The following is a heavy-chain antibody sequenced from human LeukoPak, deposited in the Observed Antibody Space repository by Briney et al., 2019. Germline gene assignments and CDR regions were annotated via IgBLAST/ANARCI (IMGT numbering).Heavy chain of an antibody. V-gene: IGHV3-23*01. CDR2: ISGAGDST. D-gene: IGHD3-22*01. J-gene: IGHJ6*03. CDR1: GVTFSSFA. CDR3: ARDYYDSSGYYNEGYMDV. Sequence: AGSLTLSCAVSGVTFSSFAMSWVRQAPGKGLEWVSVISGAGDSTIYYAVSVKGRFTISRENSKNSLYLQRNSLRAEDRAVYYWARDYYDSSGYYNEGYMDVWGKGTTVTVSS.